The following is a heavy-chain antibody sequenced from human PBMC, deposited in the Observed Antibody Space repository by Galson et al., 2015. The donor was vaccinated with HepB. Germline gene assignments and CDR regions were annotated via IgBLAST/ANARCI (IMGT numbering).Heavy chain of an antibody. CDR2: FDPEDGET. Sequence: SVKVSCKVSGYTLTELSMHWVRQAPGKGLEWMGGFDPEDGETIYAQKFQGRVTMTEDTSTDTAYMELSSLRSEDTAVYYCATDKYCSSTSCPGDYYYGMDVWGQGTTVTVSS. CDR3: ATDKYCSSTSCPGDYYYGMDV. CDR1: GYTLTELS. J-gene: IGHJ6*02. D-gene: IGHD2-2*01. V-gene: IGHV1-24*01.